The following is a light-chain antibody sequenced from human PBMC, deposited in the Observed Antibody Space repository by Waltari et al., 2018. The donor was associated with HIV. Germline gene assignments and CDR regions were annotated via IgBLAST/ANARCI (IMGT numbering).Light chain of an antibody. CDR1: SRDIGTYNY. V-gene: IGLV2-8*01. CDR2: EFN. J-gene: IGLJ1*01. CDR3: ASYAGNNNYV. Sequence: QSALTQPPSASGSPGQSVTISCTGTSRDIGTYNYVSWYQQYPGRAPHLIIYEFNKRPSGVPVRFSGSKSANTASLTVSGLQADDEGDYYCASYAGNNNYVFGTGTTMTVL.